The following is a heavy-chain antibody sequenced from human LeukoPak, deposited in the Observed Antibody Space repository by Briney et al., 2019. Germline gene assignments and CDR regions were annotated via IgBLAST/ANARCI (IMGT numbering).Heavy chain of an antibody. J-gene: IGHJ4*02. V-gene: IGHV3-23*01. D-gene: IGHD1-26*01. CDR2: ISGSGGTT. Sequence: GGSLRLSCAASGFTFSTFAMNWVRQVPGKGPECVSAISGSGGTTYYADSVKGRFTISRDNPKNTLSLQMNSLRAEDTAVYYCAKENPVGGTNYFDYWGQGTLVTVPS. CDR3: AKENPVGGTNYFDY. CDR1: GFTFSTFA.